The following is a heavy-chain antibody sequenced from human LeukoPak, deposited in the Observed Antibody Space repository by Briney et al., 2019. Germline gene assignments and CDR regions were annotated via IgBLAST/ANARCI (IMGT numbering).Heavy chain of an antibody. CDR3: ARDLAYDSSGPIDY. J-gene: IGHJ4*02. CDR2: IGAYNGNT. CDR1: GYTFTSYG. V-gene: IGHV1-18*01. Sequence: ASVKVSCKASGYTFTSYGISWVRQAPGQGLEWMGWIGAYNGNTSYAQKLQGRVTMTTDTSTSTAYMELRSLRSDDTAVYYCARDLAYDSSGPIDYWGQGTLVTVSS. D-gene: IGHD3-22*01.